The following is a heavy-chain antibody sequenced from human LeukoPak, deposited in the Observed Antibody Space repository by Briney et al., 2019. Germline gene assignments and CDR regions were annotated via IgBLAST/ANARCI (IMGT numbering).Heavy chain of an antibody. CDR3: AKEAAGNKGFDP. Sequence: PGGSLRLSCAASGFTFDDYAMHWVRQAPGKGLEWASGISWNSGSIGYADSVKGRFTISRDNAKNSLYLQMNSLRAEDMALYYCAKEAAGNKGFDPWGQGTLVTVSS. CDR2: ISWNSGSI. J-gene: IGHJ5*02. CDR1: GFTFDDYA. V-gene: IGHV3-9*03. D-gene: IGHD6-13*01.